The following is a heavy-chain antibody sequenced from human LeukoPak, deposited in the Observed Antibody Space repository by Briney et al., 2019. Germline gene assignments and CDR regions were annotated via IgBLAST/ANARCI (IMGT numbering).Heavy chain of an antibody. D-gene: IGHD2-2*01. CDR3: SRGDCTSTTCHNWFDP. Sequence: GGSLRLSCEASGFTFSRYWMHWVRHAPGTGLVWVSRINSDGSITDYADSVKGGFTISRDNAKNTLYLQMNSLRADDTAVYYCSRGDCTSTTCHNWFDPWGQGTLVAVSS. V-gene: IGHV3-74*01. J-gene: IGHJ5*02. CDR1: GFTFSRYW. CDR2: INSDGSIT.